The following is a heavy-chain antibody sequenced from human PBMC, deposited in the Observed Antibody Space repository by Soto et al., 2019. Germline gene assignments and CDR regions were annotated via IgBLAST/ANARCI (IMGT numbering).Heavy chain of an antibody. J-gene: IGHJ6*02. CDR1: GFTFSSYG. V-gene: IGHV3-30*18. Sequence: GGSLRLSCAASGFTFSSYGMHWVRQAPGKGLEWVAVISYDGSNKYYADSVKGRFTISRDNSKNTLYLQMNSLRAEDTAVYYCAKDRKGYYSSEYYYYGMDVWGQGTTVTVSS. D-gene: IGHD6-25*01. CDR2: ISYDGSNK. CDR3: AKDRKGYYSSEYYYYGMDV.